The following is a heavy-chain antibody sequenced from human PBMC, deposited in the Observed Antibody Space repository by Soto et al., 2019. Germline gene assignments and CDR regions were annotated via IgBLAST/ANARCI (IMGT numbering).Heavy chain of an antibody. CDR1: GFTFSIYG. CDR3: AKGVAAPGSLDY. CDR2: ISYDVSNK. V-gene: IGHV3-30*18. D-gene: IGHD6-13*01. Sequence: QVQLVESGGGVVQPGRSLRLSCAASGFTFSIYGMHWVRQAPGKGLEWVAVISYDVSNKYYEDSVKGRFTISRDNSKNTLYLHMNSLRAEDTAVYDCAKGVAAPGSLDYWGQGTLVTVSS. J-gene: IGHJ4*02.